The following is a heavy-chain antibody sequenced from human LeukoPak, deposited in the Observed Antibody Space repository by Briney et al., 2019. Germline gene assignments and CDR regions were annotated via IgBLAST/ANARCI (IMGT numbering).Heavy chain of an antibody. J-gene: IGHJ6*02. D-gene: IGHD3-3*01. CDR1: GFTFSTYS. Sequence: GGSLRLYCAASGFTFSTYSMNWVRQAPGKGLEWVSYISSSSSTIYYADSVKGRFTISRDNAKNSLYLQMNSLRAEDTAVYYCARDRSLLRFFDWSNLQGMDVWGQGTTVTVSS. CDR2: ISSSSSTI. V-gene: IGHV3-48*01. CDR3: ARDRSLLRFFDWSNLQGMDV.